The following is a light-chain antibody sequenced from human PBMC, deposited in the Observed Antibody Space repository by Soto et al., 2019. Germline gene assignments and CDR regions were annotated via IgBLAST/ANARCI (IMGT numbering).Light chain of an antibody. J-gene: IGKJ1*01. CDR3: QHYNDWRWT. CDR2: GAS. V-gene: IGKV3-15*01. CDR1: QSISSK. Sequence: EIVMTQSPATLSVSPGEGATLSCRASQSISSKLAWYQQKRGQAPRLLIYGASTSATGVPARFSGSWSGTEFTLTISSLQSEDLAVYYCQHYNDWRWTFGQGTKVEIK.